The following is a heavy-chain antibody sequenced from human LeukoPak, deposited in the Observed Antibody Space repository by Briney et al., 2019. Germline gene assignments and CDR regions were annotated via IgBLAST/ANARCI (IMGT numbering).Heavy chain of an antibody. CDR3: AREKWLPYYHYYYGMDV. J-gene: IGHJ6*04. Sequence: GASVKVSCKASGYTFTSYAMHWVRQAPGQRLEWMGWINAGNGNTKYSQKFQGRVTITRDTSASTAYMELSSLRSEDTAVYYCAREKWLPYYHYYYGMDVWGKGTTVTVSS. D-gene: IGHD5-12*01. CDR1: GYTFTSYA. CDR2: INAGNGNT. V-gene: IGHV1-3*01.